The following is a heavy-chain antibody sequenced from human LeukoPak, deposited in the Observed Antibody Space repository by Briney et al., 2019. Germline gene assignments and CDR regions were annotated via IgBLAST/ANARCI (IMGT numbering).Heavy chain of an antibody. V-gene: IGHV1-46*01. D-gene: IGHD5-18*01. CDR2: INPSGGST. Sequence: GASVKVSCKASGYTFTSYYMHWVRQAPGQGLEWMGIINPSGGSTSYAQKFQGRVTMTRDTSTSTVYMELSSLRSEDTAVYYCAREFSRNIYGYGDGAFDIWGQGTVVTVSS. CDR3: AREFSRNIYGYGDGAFDI. J-gene: IGHJ3*02. CDR1: GYTFTSYY.